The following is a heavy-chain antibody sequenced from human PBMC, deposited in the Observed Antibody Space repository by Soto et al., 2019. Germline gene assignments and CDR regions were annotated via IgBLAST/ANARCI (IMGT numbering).Heavy chain of an antibody. CDR1: GYTFTSYA. J-gene: IGHJ6*02. Sequence: ASVKVSCKASGYTFTSYAMHWVRQAPGQRLEWMGWINAGNGNTKYSQKFQGRVTITRDTSASTAYMELSSLRSEDTAVYYCARGSGDWNYHYYYGMDVWGQGTTVTVSS. CDR3: ARGSGDWNYHYYYGMDV. CDR2: INAGNGNT. V-gene: IGHV1-3*01. D-gene: IGHD1-1*01.